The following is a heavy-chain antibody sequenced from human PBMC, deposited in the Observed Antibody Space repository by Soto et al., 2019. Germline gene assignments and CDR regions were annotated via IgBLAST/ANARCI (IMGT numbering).Heavy chain of an antibody. J-gene: IGHJ4*02. CDR2: SSSSGSTI. Sequence: EVQLVESGGGLVQPGGSLRLSCAASGFTLSSYEMNWVRQAPGKGLEWVSYSSSSGSTIYYADSVKGRFTISRDNAKNSLYLQMNSLRAEDTAVYYCASVNLHNSMVRGVDDYWGQGTLVTVSS. CDR3: ASVNLHNSMVRGVDDY. V-gene: IGHV3-48*03. D-gene: IGHD3-10*01. CDR1: GFTLSSYE.